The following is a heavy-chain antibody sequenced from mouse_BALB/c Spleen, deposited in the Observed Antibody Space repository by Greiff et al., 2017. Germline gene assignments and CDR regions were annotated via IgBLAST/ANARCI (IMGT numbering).Heavy chain of an antibody. Sequence: VQLQQSGAELVRPGSSVKISCKASGYAFSSYWMNWVKQRPGQGLEWIGQIYPGDGDTNYNGKFKGKATLTADKSSSTAYMQLSSLTSEDSAVYFCARGYDGIFDYWGQGTTLTVSS. V-gene: IGHV1-80*01. D-gene: IGHD2-12*01. CDR3: ARGYDGIFDY. CDR1: GYAFSSYW. J-gene: IGHJ2*01. CDR2: IYPGDGDT.